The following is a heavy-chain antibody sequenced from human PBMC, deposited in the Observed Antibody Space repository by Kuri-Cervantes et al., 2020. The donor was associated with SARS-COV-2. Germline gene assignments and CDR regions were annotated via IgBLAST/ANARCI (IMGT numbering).Heavy chain of an antibody. CDR2: IHDSGST. D-gene: IGHD6-19*01. CDR3: ARAVSRLVHPPGTFDF. J-gene: IGHJ4*02. CDR1: GGSVSSGSYY. Sequence: SETLSLTCTVSGGSVSSGSYYWSWIRQPPGKGLEWIGDIHDSGSTNHNASVKSRVAISLDTSKNLFSLKLTSVTAADMAIYYCARAVSRLVHPPGTFDFWGQGTLVTVSS. V-gene: IGHV4-61*03.